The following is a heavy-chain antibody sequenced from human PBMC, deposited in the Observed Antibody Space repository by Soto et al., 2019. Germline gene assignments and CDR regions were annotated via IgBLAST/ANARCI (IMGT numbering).Heavy chain of an antibody. CDR1: GFTFSSYG. CDR2: ISYDGSNK. J-gene: IGHJ4*02. CDR3: AKDGDSIGSGY. V-gene: IGHV3-30*18. Sequence: QVQLVESGGGAVQPGRSLRLSCAASGFTFSSYGMHWVRQAPGKGLEWVAVISYDGSNKYYADSVKGRFTISRDNSKNTLYLQMNSLRAEDTAVYYCAKDGDSIGSGYWGQGTLVTVSS. D-gene: IGHD6-19*01.